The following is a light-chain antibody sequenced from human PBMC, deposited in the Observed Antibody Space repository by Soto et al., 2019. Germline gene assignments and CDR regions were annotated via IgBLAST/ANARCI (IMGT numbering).Light chain of an antibody. CDR2: DAS. Sequence: EIVLTQSPATLWLSPGEIATHSCGASQIVKNRYVAWYQQKPGLAPRLLIYDASTRATGIPDRFSGSGSGTDFTLTINRLEPEDFAVYYCQHYYDTPGSFGQGTRLEIK. J-gene: IGKJ5*01. CDR1: QIVKNRY. CDR3: QHYYDTPGS. V-gene: IGKV3D-20*01.